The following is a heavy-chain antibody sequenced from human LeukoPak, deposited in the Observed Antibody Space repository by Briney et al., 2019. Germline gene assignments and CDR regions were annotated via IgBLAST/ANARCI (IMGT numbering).Heavy chain of an antibody. J-gene: IGHJ1*01. D-gene: IGHD2-2*01. V-gene: IGHV3-7*01. CDR1: GFTFSSYW. CDR3: ARDRYCSSTSCYWGKYFQH. Sequence: PWGSLRLSCAASGFTFSSYWRSWIRQAPGKGLEWVANIKQDGSKKYYLYSMDGRFTISRDNANNSLYLQMNSLAADDTAVYYGARDRYCSSTSCYWGKYFQHWGQGTLVTVSS. CDR2: IKQDGSKK.